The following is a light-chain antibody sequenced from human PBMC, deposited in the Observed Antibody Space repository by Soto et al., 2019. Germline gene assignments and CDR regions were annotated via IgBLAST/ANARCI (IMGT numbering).Light chain of an antibody. V-gene: IGKV1-39*01. CDR2: RAS. J-gene: IGKJ1*01. CDR1: QTVSTY. Sequence: DIQRTQSPSSLSASVGDRVTISCRASQTVSTYLHWYHQKPGTAPRLLISRASSVRTGVPPRFSGSGSGRDFTLTISSLRPEDIGAYFCQQSYSSTWKFGPGTKV. CDR3: QQSYSSTWK.